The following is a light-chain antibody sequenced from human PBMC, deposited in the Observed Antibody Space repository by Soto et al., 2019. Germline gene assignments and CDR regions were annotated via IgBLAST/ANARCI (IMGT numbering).Light chain of an antibody. V-gene: IGLV1-44*01. J-gene: IGLJ3*02. CDR1: GSKVGPNP. Sequence: QSVVTQPPSASGTPGQRVTISFSGSGSKVGPNPASWYQLLPGTAPKLLIYNDHERPSGVPDRCSGSRSGTSASLAISGLQSEDEADYYCAAWEQNRNGLMFGGGTQLTVL. CDR3: AAWEQNRNGLM. CDR2: NDH.